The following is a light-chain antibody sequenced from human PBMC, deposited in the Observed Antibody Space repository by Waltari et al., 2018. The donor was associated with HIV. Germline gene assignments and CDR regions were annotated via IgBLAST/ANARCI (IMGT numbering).Light chain of an antibody. V-gene: IGKV4-1*01. J-gene: IGKJ3*01. Sequence: DIVMTQSPDSLAVSLGERATINCKSSQSVLYSSNNKNHLAWYQHKPGQPPKLLIYWASIRESGVPDRFSGSGSGTDFTLTISSLQAEDVAVYYCQQSYDVPRTFGPGTKVNVK. CDR2: WAS. CDR1: QSVLYSSNNKNH. CDR3: QQSYDVPRT.